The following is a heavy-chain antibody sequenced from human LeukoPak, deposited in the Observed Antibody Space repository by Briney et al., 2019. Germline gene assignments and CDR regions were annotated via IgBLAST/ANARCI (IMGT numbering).Heavy chain of an antibody. V-gene: IGHV3-7*04. J-gene: IGHJ6*02. Sequence: LTGGSLRLSCAASGFIFSSYWMNWVRQAPGKGLEWVANIKEDGSAKYYVDSVKGRFTISRDNAKNSLYLQMNSLRAEDTAVYYCAMDMDVWGQGTTVTVSS. CDR2: IKEDGSAK. CDR3: AMDMDV. CDR1: GFIFSSYW.